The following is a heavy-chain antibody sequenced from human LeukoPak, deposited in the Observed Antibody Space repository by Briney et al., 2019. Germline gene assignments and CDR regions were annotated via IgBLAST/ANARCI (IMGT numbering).Heavy chain of an antibody. J-gene: IGHJ4*02. V-gene: IGHV1-18*01. D-gene: IGHD3-22*01. Sequence: ASVKVSCKASGGTFSSYAISWVRQAPGQGLEWMGWISAYNGNTNYAQKLQGRVTMTTDTSTSTAYMELRSLRSDDTAVYYCARDTASPDFYDSTGYYFNWGQGTLVTVSS. CDR2: ISAYNGNT. CDR1: GGTFSSYA. CDR3: ARDTASPDFYDSTGYYFN.